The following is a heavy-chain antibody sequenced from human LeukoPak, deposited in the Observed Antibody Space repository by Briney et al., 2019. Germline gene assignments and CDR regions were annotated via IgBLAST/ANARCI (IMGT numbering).Heavy chain of an antibody. V-gene: IGHV6-1*01. Sequence: SQTLSLTCAISGDSVSSNSAAWNWIRQSPWRGLEWLGRTYYRSKWYNDYAVSVKSRITINPDTSKNQFSLQLNSVTPEDTAVYYSAREVGLRREPHKTYYFDYWGQGTLVTVSS. J-gene: IGHJ4*02. CDR3: AREVGLRREPHKTYYFDY. CDR2: TYYRSKWYN. D-gene: IGHD1-26*01. CDR1: GDSVSSNSAA.